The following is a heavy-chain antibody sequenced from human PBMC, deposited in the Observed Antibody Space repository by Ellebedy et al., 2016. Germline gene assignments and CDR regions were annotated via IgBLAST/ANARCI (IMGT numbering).Heavy chain of an antibody. CDR1: GFSFSTFF. CDR2: ISGGGETT. D-gene: IGHD4-17*01. J-gene: IGHJ4*02. CDR3: RQGHYANY. Sequence: GESLKISCAGSGFSFSTFFMSWVRLAPGKGPEWVSTISGGGETTHFADSVKGRFTMSRDIPKNTVYLQMNRLRAEDTAVYYCRQGHYANYWGQGTLVTVSS. V-gene: IGHV3-23*01.